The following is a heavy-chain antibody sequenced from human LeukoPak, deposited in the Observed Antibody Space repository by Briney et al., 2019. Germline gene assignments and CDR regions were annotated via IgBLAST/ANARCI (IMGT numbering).Heavy chain of an antibody. D-gene: IGHD2-15*01. J-gene: IGHJ6*02. CDR1: GGSLSSSNW. V-gene: IGHV4-4*02. CDR3: ASLTCSGGTCHGMDV. Sequence: SGTLSLTCAVSGGSLSSSNWWSWVRQPPGKGLEWIGEIYHSGTTNYNPSLKSRVTISVDKSNNQFSLKLSSVTAADTAVYYCASLTCSGGTCHGMDVWGQGTTVTVSS. CDR2: IYHSGTT.